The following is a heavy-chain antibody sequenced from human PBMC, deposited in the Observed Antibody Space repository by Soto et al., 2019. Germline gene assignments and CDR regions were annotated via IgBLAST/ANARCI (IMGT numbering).Heavy chain of an antibody. J-gene: IGHJ3*02. CDR3: ARVSHIVVVPAVRGAFDI. CDR1: GGSMSGYY. D-gene: IGHD2-21*02. Sequence: QVQLQESGPGLEKASETLSLTCTVSGGSMSGYYWSWIRQPPGKGLEWIGFIYDSGTTNYNPSLKSRGTISIDTSKNQFALMLTSVTAADTAVYYCARVSHIVVVPAVRGAFDIWGQGTMITVPS. V-gene: IGHV4-59*01. CDR2: IYDSGTT.